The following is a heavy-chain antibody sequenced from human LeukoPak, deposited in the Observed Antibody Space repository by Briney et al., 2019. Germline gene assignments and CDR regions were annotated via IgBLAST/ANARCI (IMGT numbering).Heavy chain of an antibody. D-gene: IGHD6-13*01. CDR3: ARFDSSSWSFYYMDV. CDR1: GYIFTSYG. J-gene: IGHJ6*03. CDR2: ISAYNGNT. V-gene: IGHV1-18*01. Sequence: GASVKVSCKASGYIFTSYGISWVRQAPGQGLERMGWISAYNGNTEYAQKFQGRVTMTTDSTTSTAYMELRRLRSDDTALYFCARFDSSSWSFYYMDVWGEGTTVTVSS.